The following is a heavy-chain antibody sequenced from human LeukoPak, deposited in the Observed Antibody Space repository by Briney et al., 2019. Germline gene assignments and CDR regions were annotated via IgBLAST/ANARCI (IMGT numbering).Heavy chain of an antibody. CDR2: ISWNSGSI. D-gene: IGHD3-22*01. CDR1: GFTFDDYA. CDR3: AKGSTTMTPWYFDL. J-gene: IGHJ2*01. V-gene: IGHV3-9*01. Sequence: GGSLRLSCAASGFTFDDYAMHWVRHAPGKGLEWVSGISWNSGSIVYADSVKGRFTISRDNDKNSLYLQMNTLRAEDTALYYCAKGSTTMTPWYFDLWGRGTLVTVSS.